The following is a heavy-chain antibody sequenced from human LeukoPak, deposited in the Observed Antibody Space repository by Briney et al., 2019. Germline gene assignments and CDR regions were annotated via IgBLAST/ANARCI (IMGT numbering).Heavy chain of an antibody. Sequence: ASVKVSCKASGYTFTGYYMHWVRQAPGQGLEWMGWINPNSGGTNYAQKFQGRVTMTRDTSISTAYMELSRLRSDDTAVYYCAVTLAATDTPRRYWGQGTLVTVSS. V-gene: IGHV1-2*02. CDR1: GYTFTGYY. D-gene: IGHD6-13*01. J-gene: IGHJ4*02. CDR3: AVTLAATDTPRRY. CDR2: INPNSGGT.